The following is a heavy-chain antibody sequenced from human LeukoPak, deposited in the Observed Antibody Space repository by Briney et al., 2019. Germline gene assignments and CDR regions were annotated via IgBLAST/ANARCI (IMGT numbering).Heavy chain of an antibody. CDR3: ARIAGSGWYGY. J-gene: IGHJ4*02. CDR2: IYYSGST. CDR1: GGSISSSSYY. Sequence: SETLSLTCTVSGGSISSSSYYWGWIRQPPGKGLEWIGSIYYSGSTYYNPSLKSRVTISVDTSKNQFSLKLSSVTAADTAVYYCARIAGSGWYGYWGQGTLVTVSS. V-gene: IGHV4-39*07. D-gene: IGHD6-19*01.